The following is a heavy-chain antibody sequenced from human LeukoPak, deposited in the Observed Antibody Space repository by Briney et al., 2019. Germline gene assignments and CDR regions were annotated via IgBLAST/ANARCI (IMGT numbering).Heavy chain of an antibody. J-gene: IGHJ4*02. CDR1: GFSFSSYG. Sequence: GGSLRLSCAASGFSFSSYGMHWVRQAPGKGLEWVAVIWYDGSNKYYADSVKGRFTISRDNSKNTLYLQMNSLRAEDTAVYYCARDYYGSGSYIDYWGQGTLVTVSS. CDR2: IWYDGSNK. V-gene: IGHV3-33*01. D-gene: IGHD3-10*01. CDR3: ARDYYGSGSYIDY.